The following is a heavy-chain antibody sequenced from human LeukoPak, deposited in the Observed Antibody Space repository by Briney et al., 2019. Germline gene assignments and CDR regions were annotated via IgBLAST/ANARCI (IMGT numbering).Heavy chain of an antibody. D-gene: IGHD6-13*01. CDR3: ARQIASAGTAGFDF. V-gene: IGHV4-4*07. Sequence: PSETLSLTCTVSGGSISSYYWSWIRQPAGKGLEWIGRIYSTGSANYNPSLKSRVTMSVDTSKNQFSLRLRSVTAADTAVYYCARQIASAGTAGFDFWGQGALVTVSS. CDR2: IYSTGSA. CDR1: GGSISSYY. J-gene: IGHJ4*02.